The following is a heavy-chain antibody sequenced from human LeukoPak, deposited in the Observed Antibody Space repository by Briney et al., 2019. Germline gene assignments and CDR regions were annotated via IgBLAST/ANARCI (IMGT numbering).Heavy chain of an antibody. D-gene: IGHD3-3*01. J-gene: IGHJ5*02. CDR1: GFTFSNYW. V-gene: IGHV3-74*01. Sequence: GGSLRLSCAASGFTFSNYWMHWVRQAPGKGLVWVSRINSDGRSTNYADSVKGRFTISRDNAKNTLYLQMNSLRAEDTAVYYCAKELPYYDFWSGTSNWFDPWGQGTLVTVSS. CDR3: AKELPYYDFWSGTSNWFDP. CDR2: INSDGRST.